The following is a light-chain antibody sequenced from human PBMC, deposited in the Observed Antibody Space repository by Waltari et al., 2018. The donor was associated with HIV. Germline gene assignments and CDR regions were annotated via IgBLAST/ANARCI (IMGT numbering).Light chain of an antibody. V-gene: IGKV1-5*03. CDR3: QQYSSYSWT. J-gene: IGKJ1*01. Sequence: DIQMTQSPSTLSTSVGDRVTITCRASQSVSSWLAWYQQKPGRAPKLLIYKASIVPSGVPSMCSGSGSGSEFTLTISSLQPDDFATYYCQQYSSYSWTFGQGTRVDI. CDR1: QSVSSW. CDR2: KAS.